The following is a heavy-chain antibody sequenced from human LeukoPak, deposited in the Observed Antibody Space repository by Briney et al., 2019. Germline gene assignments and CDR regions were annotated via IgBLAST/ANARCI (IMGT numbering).Heavy chain of an antibody. CDR1: GFTFSSYA. V-gene: IGHV3-23*01. J-gene: IGHJ4*02. CDR3: AKGTTHYFDY. Sequence: GGSLRLSCAASGFTFSSYAMSWVRQAPGKGLEWVSAISSSGGNTYYADSVKGRFTISRDNSKNTLYLQMNSLRAEDTAVYYCAKGTTHYFDYWGQGTLVTVSS. D-gene: IGHD1-1*01. CDR2: ISSSGGNT.